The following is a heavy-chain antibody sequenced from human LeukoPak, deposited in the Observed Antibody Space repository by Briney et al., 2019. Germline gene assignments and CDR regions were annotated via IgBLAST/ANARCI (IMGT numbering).Heavy chain of an antibody. Sequence: GGSLRLSCAASGFTFSSYGMHWVRQAPGKGLEWVAVIWYDGTNKYYAASVKGRFTISRDNSKNTLYLQMNSLRAEDTAVYYCARAFQLMTTATPYAFDIWGQGTMVTVSS. CDR1: GFTFSSYG. V-gene: IGHV3-33*01. CDR3: ARAFQLMTTATPYAFDI. CDR2: IWYDGTNK. D-gene: IGHD4-17*01. J-gene: IGHJ3*02.